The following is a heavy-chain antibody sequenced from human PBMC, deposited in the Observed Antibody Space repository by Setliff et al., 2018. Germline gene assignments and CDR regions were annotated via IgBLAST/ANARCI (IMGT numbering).Heavy chain of an antibody. CDR3: ARVDITTPSGSYYFGRGWGYYFDY. J-gene: IGHJ4*02. V-gene: IGHV3-7*01. CDR1: GFTFSSYW. Sequence: GGSLRLSCTASGFTFSSYWMSWVRQAPGKGLEWVANIKQDGSEKYYVDSVKGRFTISRDNAKNSLYLQMNSLRAEDTAVYYCARVDITTPSGSYYFGRGWGYYFDYWGQGTLVTVSS. CDR2: IKQDGSEK. D-gene: IGHD1-26*01.